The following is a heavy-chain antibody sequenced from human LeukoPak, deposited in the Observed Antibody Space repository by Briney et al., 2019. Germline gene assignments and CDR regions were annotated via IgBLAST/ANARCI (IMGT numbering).Heavy chain of an antibody. CDR2: IYYSGST. D-gene: IGHD3-16*02. CDR3: ARGYDYVWWSYPH. V-gene: IGHV4-59*01. J-gene: IGHJ4*02. CDR1: GGSISSYY. Sequence: SETLSLTCTVSGGSISSYYWSWIRQPPGKGLEWMGHIYYSGSTNYNPPLKSRVTISVDTSKNQFSLKLSSVTAGDMAVYYCARGYDYVWWSYPHWGQGTLVTVSS.